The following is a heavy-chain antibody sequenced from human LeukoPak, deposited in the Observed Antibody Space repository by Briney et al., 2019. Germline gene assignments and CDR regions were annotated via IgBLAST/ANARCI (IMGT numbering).Heavy chain of an antibody. D-gene: IGHD2-2*01. CDR3: ARGLGKYQLLSYYYYYYMDV. Sequence: ASQTLSLTCTVSGGSISSGSYYWSWIRQPAGKGLEWIGRIYTSGSTNYNPSLKSRVTISVDTSKNQFSLKLSSVTAADTAVYYCARGLGKYQLLSYYYYYYMDVWGKGTTVTVSS. V-gene: IGHV4-61*02. CDR2: IYTSGST. CDR1: GGSISSGSYY. J-gene: IGHJ6*03.